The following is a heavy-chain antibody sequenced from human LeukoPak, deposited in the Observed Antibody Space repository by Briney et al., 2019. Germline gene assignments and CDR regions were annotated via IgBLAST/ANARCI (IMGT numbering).Heavy chain of an antibody. CDR3: AKGALEWTYYFDF. V-gene: IGHV3-23*01. CDR2: ISGSAGTT. D-gene: IGHD3-3*01. J-gene: IGHJ4*02. CDR1: GLTYSSYA. Sequence: GGSLRLYCAASGLTYSSYAMTWVRQAPGKGLECISAISGSAGTTYYADSVKGRFTISRDNSKNTLSLQMSSLRAEDTAVYYCAKGALEWTYYFDFWGQGSLVTVSS.